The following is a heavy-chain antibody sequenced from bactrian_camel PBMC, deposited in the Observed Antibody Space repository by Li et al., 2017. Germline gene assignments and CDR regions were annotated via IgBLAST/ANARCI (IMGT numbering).Heavy chain of an antibody. V-gene: IGHV3S6*01. CDR2: IGHDGDYV. D-gene: IGHD1*01. J-gene: IGHJ4*01. CDR1: GFIFSAYY. Sequence: HVQLVESGGGLVQPGGSLRLSCAASGFIFSAYYMHWVRLAPKKGLEWVSRIGHDGDYVAYGDSVKGRFTIARDNAKNTVYLQINSLKPEDTAVYYCVRFTDDGGLFGYWGQGTQVTVS. CDR3: VRFTDDGGLFGY.